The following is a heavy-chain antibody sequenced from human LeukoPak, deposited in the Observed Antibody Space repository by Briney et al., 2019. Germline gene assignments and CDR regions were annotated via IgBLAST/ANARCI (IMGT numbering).Heavy chain of an antibody. V-gene: IGHV3-23*01. CDR2: IVNSGGYT. CDR1: GFTFSDYT. J-gene: IGHJ4*02. CDR3: AKVLRWELDTIDY. D-gene: IGHD1-26*01. Sequence: GGSLRLSCAASGFTFSDYTMIWVPQAPGKGLEWVSDIVNSGGYTNYADSVKGRFTISRDNSKNMLFLQMNSLRVEDTALYYCAKVLRWELDTIDYWGQGTLVIVSS.